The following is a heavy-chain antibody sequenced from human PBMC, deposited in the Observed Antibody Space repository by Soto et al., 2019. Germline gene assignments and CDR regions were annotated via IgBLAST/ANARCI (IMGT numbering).Heavy chain of an antibody. CDR1: GYSFTSYW. CDR2: IDPSDSYT. J-gene: IGHJ6*02. Sequence: PGESLKISCKGSGYSFTSYWISWVRQMPGKGLEWMGRIDPSDSYTNYSPSFQGHVTISADKSISTAYLQWSSLKASDTAMYYCARQYGSGSYYAYYYYGMDVWGQGTTVTVSS. D-gene: IGHD3-10*01. CDR3: ARQYGSGSYYAYYYYGMDV. V-gene: IGHV5-10-1*01.